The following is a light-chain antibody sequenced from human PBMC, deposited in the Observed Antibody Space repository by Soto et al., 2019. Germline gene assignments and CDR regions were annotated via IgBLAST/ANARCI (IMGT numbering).Light chain of an antibody. CDR3: QHYNSYSEA. Sequence: DIQMTQSPSSLSASVGDRVTITCRASQSIDKYVNWYQQKPGKGPNLLIYAASNLRTGVPSRFSGSGSGTDFTLTISSLQPDDFATYYCQHYNSYSEAFGQGTKVELK. CDR2: AAS. J-gene: IGKJ1*01. CDR1: QSIDKY. V-gene: IGKV1-39*01.